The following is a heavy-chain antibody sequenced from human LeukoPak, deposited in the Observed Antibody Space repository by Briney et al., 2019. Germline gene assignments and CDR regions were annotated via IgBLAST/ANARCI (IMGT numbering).Heavy chain of an antibody. CDR3: AGLEGRYSTDWFYFFDY. CDR2: MYLGGTT. D-gene: IGHD6-19*01. V-gene: IGHV4-4*02. CDR1: GGSISSLNL. Sequence: SETLSLTCIVSGGSISSLNLWSWLRQPPGKGLEWIGEMYLGGTTNFNPSLKSRVTILIDKSKNQLSLQLTSVTAADTAVYYCAGLEGRYSTDWFYFFDYWGQGALVTVSS. J-gene: IGHJ4*02.